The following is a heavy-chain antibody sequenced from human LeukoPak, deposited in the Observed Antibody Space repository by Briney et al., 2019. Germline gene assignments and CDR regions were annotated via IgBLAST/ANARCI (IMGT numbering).Heavy chain of an antibody. V-gene: IGHV3-73*01. Sequence: GGSLRLSCAASGFTFSGSAMHWVRQASGKGLEWVGRIRSKANSYATAYAASVKGRFAISRDDSKNTAYLQMNSLKTEDPAVYYCTRGTGIVGATVEYWGQGTLVTVSS. J-gene: IGHJ4*02. CDR3: TRGTGIVGATVEY. CDR2: IRSKANSYAT. CDR1: GFTFSGSA. D-gene: IGHD1-26*01.